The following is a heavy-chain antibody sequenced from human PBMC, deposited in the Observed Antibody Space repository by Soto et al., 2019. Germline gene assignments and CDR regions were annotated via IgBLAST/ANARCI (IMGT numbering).Heavy chain of an antibody. J-gene: IGHJ4*02. V-gene: IGHV2-70*11. CDR2: IDWDDDK. Sequence: SGPTLVNPTQTLTLTCTFSGFSLTTSGMCVSWIRQPPGKALEWLARIDWDDDKYYSTSLKTRLTISKDTSKNQVVLTMTNMDPVDTATYYCARTSFSFQYSASCLDYWGQGTLVTVSS. D-gene: IGHD6-13*01. CDR3: ARTSFSFQYSASCLDY. CDR1: GFSLTTSGMC.